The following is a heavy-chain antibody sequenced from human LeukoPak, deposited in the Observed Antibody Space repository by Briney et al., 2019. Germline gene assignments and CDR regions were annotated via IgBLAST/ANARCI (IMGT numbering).Heavy chain of an antibody. CDR1: GLTFSSYA. J-gene: IGHJ4*02. CDR2: ISGSGGST. Sequence: GGSLRLSCAASGLTFSSYAMSWVRQAPGKGLEWVSAISGSGGSTYYADSVKGRFTISRDNSKNTLYLQMNSLRAEDTAVYYCAILPLSYYYDSSGIDYWGQGTLVTVSS. V-gene: IGHV3-23*01. D-gene: IGHD3-22*01. CDR3: AILPLSYYYDSSGIDY.